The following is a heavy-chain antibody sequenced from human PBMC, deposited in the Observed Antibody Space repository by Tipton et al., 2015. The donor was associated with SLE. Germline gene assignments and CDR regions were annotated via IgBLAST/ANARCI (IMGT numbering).Heavy chain of an antibody. CDR3: ARVPGSYYGSGSYSNWFDP. CDR2: IYYRGNT. CDR1: NVSISSSTYY. D-gene: IGHD3-10*01. J-gene: IGHJ5*02. V-gene: IGHV4-39*07. Sequence: TLSLTCTVSNVSISSSTYYWGWIRQPPGKGLEWIGSIYYRGNTYYNPSLKSRVTISVDTSKNQFSLKLSSVTAADTAVYYCARVPGSYYGSGSYSNWFDPWGQGTLVTVSS.